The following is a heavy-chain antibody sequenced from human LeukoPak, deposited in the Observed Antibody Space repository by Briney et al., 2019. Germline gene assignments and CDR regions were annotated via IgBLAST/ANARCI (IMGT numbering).Heavy chain of an antibody. CDR3: ARDNDDGDYVGWFDP. J-gene: IGHJ5*02. CDR1: GASITSGFYY. CDR2: IYYSGTT. D-gene: IGHD4-17*01. V-gene: IGHV4-30-4*01. Sequence: SQTLSLTCTVSGASITSGFYYWSWLRQSPGKGLEWIGYIYYSGTTYYSPSLKSRLTISLDASKNHLSLKLTSVTAADTAIYYCARDNDDGDYVGWFDPWGQGTLVTVSS.